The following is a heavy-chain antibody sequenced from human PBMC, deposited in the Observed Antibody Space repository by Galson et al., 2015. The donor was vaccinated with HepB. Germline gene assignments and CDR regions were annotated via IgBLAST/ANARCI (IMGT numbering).Heavy chain of an antibody. Sequence: SVKVSCKASGGTFSSYAISWVRQAPGQGLEWMGGIIPIFGTANYAQKFQGRVTITADKSTSTAYMELSSLRSEDTAVYYCASIRGRRSGSYYDWGQGTLVTVSS. CDR2: IIPIFGTA. J-gene: IGHJ4*02. D-gene: IGHD3-10*01. CDR1: GGTFSSYA. V-gene: IGHV1-69*06. CDR3: ASIRGRRSGSYYD.